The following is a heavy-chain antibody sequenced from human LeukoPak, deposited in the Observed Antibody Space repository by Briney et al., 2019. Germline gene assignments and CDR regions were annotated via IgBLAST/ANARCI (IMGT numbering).Heavy chain of an antibody. D-gene: IGHD2-2*01. CDR3: TKAHCSSTTCLPYGGLDI. V-gene: IGHV3-30*18. Sequence: PGGSLRLSCAASGFTFSNYGMHWVRQAPGKGLEWVAVISYYGSNKYYADSVKGRFTISRDNSKNTLYVQINSLRPEDTAVYYCTKAHCSSTTCLPYGGLDIWGQGTMVTVSS. CDR1: GFTFSNYG. J-gene: IGHJ3*02. CDR2: ISYYGSNK.